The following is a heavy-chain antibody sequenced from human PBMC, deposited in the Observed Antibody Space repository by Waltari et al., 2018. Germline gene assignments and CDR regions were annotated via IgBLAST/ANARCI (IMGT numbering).Heavy chain of an antibody. V-gene: IGHV1-24*01. J-gene: IGHJ4*02. D-gene: IGHD2-15*01. CDR3: ATDGGYCSGGSCFHFDY. CDR1: GYTLTELS. Sequence: QVQLVQSGAEVKKPGASVKVSCKVSGYTLTELSMHWVRQAPGKGLEWMGGCDPEDGETIYAQKFQGRVNMTEDTSTDTAYMELSSLRSEDTAVYYCATDGGYCSGGSCFHFDYWGQGTLVTVSS. CDR2: CDPEDGET.